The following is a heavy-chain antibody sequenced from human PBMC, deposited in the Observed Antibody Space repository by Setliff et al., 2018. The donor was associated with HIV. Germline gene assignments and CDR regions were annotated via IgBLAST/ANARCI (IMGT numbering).Heavy chain of an antibody. Sequence: SETLSLTCTVSGGPISSDYWSWIRQPPGKGLEWIGYIYYTGNTVYNPSLKSRVTILVDMSKNQFSLKLSSVTAADTAVYYCARSPVFRRYYDSSGYYFDYWGQGTLVTVSS. V-gene: IGHV4-59*08. J-gene: IGHJ4*02. CDR2: IYYTGNT. CDR1: GGPISSDY. D-gene: IGHD3-22*01. CDR3: ARSPVFRRYYDSSGYYFDY.